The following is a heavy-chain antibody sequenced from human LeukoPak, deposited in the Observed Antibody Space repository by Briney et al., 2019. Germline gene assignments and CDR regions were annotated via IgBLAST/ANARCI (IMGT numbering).Heavy chain of an antibody. J-gene: IGHJ6*03. Sequence: SVKVSGKASGGTFSSYAISWVRQAPGQGLEWMGGIIPIYGTANYAQKFQGRVTITTDESTSTAYMELSSLRSEDTAVYYCARGIPNELGGYYYYMDVWGKGTTVTVSS. V-gene: IGHV1-69*05. CDR1: GGTFSSYA. D-gene: IGHD7-27*01. CDR3: ARGIPNELGGYYYYMDV. CDR2: IIPIYGTA.